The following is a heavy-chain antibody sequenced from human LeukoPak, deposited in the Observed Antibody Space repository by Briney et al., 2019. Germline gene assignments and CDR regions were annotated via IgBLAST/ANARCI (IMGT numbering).Heavy chain of an antibody. J-gene: IGHJ3*02. CDR2: IVGSGGST. D-gene: IGHD2-21*01. V-gene: IGHV3-23*01. CDR3: AKGCGGDCYSDEDDAFDI. CDR1: GFTFSTYA. Sequence: QPGGPLRLSCAASGFTFSTYAMTWVRQAPGKGLEWVSAIVGSGGSTYYADSVKGRFTISRDNSKNTLYLQMNSLRAEDTAVYYCAKGCGGDCYSDEDDAFDIWGQGTMVTVSS.